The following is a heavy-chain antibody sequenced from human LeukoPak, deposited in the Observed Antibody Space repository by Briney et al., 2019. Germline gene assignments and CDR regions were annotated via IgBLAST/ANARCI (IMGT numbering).Heavy chain of an antibody. CDR1: GGSISSGSYY. V-gene: IGHV4-61*02. D-gene: IGHD6-13*01. Sequence: ASETLSLTCTVSGGSISSGSYYWSWIRQPAGKGLEWIGRIYTSGSTNYNPSLKSRVTISVDTSKNQFSLKLSSVTAADTAVYYCARAYSSSVGFYYYYYMDVWGKGTTVTVSS. CDR3: ARAYSSSVGFYYYYYMDV. CDR2: IYTSGST. J-gene: IGHJ6*03.